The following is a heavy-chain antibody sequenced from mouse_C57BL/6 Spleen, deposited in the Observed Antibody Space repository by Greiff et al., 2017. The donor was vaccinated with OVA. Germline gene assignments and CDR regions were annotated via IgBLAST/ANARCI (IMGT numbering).Heavy chain of an antibody. Sequence: QVQLQQPGAELVRPGTSVKLSCKASGYTFTSYWMHWVKQRPGQGLEWIGVIDPSDSYTNYNQKFKGKATLTVDTSSSTAYMQLSSLTSEYSAVYDCAKGDVTETAWFAYWGQGTLVTVSA. CDR3: AKGDVTETAWFAY. V-gene: IGHV1-59*01. CDR1: GYTFTSYW. CDR2: IDPSDSYT. J-gene: IGHJ3*01. D-gene: IGHD4-1*01.